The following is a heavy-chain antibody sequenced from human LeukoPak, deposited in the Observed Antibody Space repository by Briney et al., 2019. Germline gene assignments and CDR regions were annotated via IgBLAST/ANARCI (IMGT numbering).Heavy chain of an antibody. CDR2: IDPEDGEA. CDR1: GYSLSEVS. V-gene: IGHV1-24*01. CDR3: VTDTRSGWRNY. J-gene: IGHJ4*02. D-gene: IGHD6-19*01. Sequence: ASVKVSCKVSGYSLSEVSTHWVRQAPGKGLEWMGGIDPEDGEAIFAQTIQGRVTMTEDTSIDTAYMGLRSLRSEDTAVYYCVTDTRSGWRNYWGQGTLITVSS.